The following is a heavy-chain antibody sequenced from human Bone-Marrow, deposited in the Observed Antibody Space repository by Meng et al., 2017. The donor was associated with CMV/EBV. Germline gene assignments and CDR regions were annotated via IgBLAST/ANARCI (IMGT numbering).Heavy chain of an antibody. J-gene: IGHJ3*02. CDR2: IYSGGST. CDR3: TRDLYCSKTSCYSDAFDI. Sequence: GGSLRLSCAASGFTFSDDYMSWIRQAPGKGLEWVSVIYSGGSTYYAESVKGRFTTSRDNSKNTLYLQMNTLRAEDTAVYYCTRDLYCSKTSCYSDAFDIWGQGTMVTVSS. CDR1: GFTFSDDY. V-gene: IGHV3-66*02. D-gene: IGHD2-2*01.